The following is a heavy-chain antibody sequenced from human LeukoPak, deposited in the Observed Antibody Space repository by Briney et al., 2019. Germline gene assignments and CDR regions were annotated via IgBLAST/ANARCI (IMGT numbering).Heavy chain of an antibody. V-gene: IGHV6-1*01. Sequence: SQTLSLTCAISGDSVSSNSAAWNWIRQSPSRGFEWLGRTYYRSNWYNDYALSLKSRMTINADTSENRISLHLNSLTPEDTAVYYCARRIQLWDPVVDYWGQGTLVTVSS. CDR2: TYYRSNWYN. D-gene: IGHD5-18*01. CDR3: ARRIQLWDPVVDY. CDR1: GDSVSSNSAA. J-gene: IGHJ4*02.